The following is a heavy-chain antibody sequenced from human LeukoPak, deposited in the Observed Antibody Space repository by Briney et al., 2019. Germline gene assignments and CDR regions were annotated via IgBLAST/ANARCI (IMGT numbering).Heavy chain of an antibody. J-gene: IGHJ5*02. V-gene: IGHV4-34*01. D-gene: IGHD4-11*01. Sequence: ASETMSLTCAVYGESFRAYYWTWLRQPPGKGLEWLGEISHSGSTKYDTSIKSRVTISVDTSKSQFSLRLSSVAGADTAVCYCARGDYGNQRSNNWFDPWGQGTLVTVSS. CDR1: GESFRAYY. CDR3: ARGDYGNQRSNNWFDP. CDR2: ISHSGST.